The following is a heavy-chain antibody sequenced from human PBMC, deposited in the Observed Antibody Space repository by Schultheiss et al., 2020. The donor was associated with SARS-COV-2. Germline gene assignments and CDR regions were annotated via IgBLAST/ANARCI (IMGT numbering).Heavy chain of an antibody. V-gene: IGHV4-34*01. CDR3: AEGPAATEYFQH. CDR1: GGSFSGYY. Sequence: SETLSLTCAVYGGSFSGYYWSWIRQHPGKGLEWIGYIYYSGSTNYNPSLKSRVTISVDTSKNQFSLKLSSVTAADTAVYYCAEGPAATEYFQHWGQGTLVTVSS. J-gene: IGHJ1*01. D-gene: IGHD2-2*01. CDR2: IYYSGST.